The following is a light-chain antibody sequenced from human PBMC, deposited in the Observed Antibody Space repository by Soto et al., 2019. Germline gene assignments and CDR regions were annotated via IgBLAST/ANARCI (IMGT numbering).Light chain of an antibody. CDR3: QESYSSPFT. Sequence: DIQMTQSPSSLSASIGDRVIITCRTSQGVSTFLNWYRHKPGEAPRLLIYTASTLHGGVPSRFSGSGSGTEFTLTISSLQPEDFATYYCQESYSSPFTIGPGTRVDVK. V-gene: IGKV1-39*01. J-gene: IGKJ3*01. CDR1: QGVSTF. CDR2: TAS.